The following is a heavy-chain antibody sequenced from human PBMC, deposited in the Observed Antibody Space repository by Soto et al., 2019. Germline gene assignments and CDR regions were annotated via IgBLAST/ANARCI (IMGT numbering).Heavy chain of an antibody. D-gene: IGHD6-19*01. J-gene: IGHJ5*02. Sequence: PSETLSLTCTVSGGSISSDSYYWSWIRQPPGKGLEWIGEINHSGSTNYKPSLKSRVTISVDKSKNQYSLKLSTVTTADTAVYYCARDSSGWYYNWFDPWGQG. V-gene: IGHV4-61*01. CDR3: ARDSSGWYYNWFDP. CDR1: GGSISSDSYY. CDR2: INHSGST.